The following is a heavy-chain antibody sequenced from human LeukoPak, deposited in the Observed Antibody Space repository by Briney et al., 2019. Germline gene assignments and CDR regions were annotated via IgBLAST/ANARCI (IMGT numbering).Heavy chain of an antibody. CDR1: GGSISSHY. D-gene: IGHD3-10*01. J-gene: IGHJ4*02. CDR3: GRVVDYGSGSYYHDY. V-gene: IGHV4-59*11. CDR2: IYYSGST. Sequence: SETLSLTRTVSGGSISSHYWSWIRQPPGKGLEWIGYIYYSGSTNYNPSLKSRVTISVDTSKNQFSLKLSSVIAADTAVYYCGRVVDYGSGSYYHDYWGQGTLVTVSS.